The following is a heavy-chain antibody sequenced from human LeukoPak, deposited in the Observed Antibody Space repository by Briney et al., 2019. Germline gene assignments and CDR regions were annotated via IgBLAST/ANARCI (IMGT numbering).Heavy chain of an antibody. J-gene: IGHJ6*03. D-gene: IGHD5-18*01. CDR1: GYTFTNYY. CDR2: IIPIFGTA. Sequence: SVKVSCKASGYTFTNYYIHWVRQAPGQGLEWMGGIIPIFGTANYAQKFQGRVTITADKSTSTAYMELSSLRSEDTAVYYCARGDTAITQNYYYYMDVWGKGTTVTVSS. CDR3: ARGDTAITQNYYYYMDV. V-gene: IGHV1-69*06.